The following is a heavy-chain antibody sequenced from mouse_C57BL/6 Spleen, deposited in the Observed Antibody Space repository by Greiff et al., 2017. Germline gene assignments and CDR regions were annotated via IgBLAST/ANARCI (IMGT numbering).Heavy chain of an antibody. D-gene: IGHD2-4*01. Sequence: QVQLQQSGAELARPGASVKMSCKASGYTFTSYTMHWVKQRPGQGLEWIGYINPSSGYTKNNQKFKDKATLTADKSSSTAYMQLSSLTSEDSAVYYCARSADMITTGYYYAMDYWGQGTSLTVSS. CDR2: INPSSGYT. CDR1: GYTFTSYT. V-gene: IGHV1-4*01. J-gene: IGHJ4*01. CDR3: ARSADMITTGYYYAMDY.